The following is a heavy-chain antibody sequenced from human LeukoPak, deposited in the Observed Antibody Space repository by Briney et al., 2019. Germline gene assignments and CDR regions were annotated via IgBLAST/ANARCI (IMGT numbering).Heavy chain of an antibody. J-gene: IGHJ4*02. V-gene: IGHV1-69*13. Sequence: RASVKVSCKASGGTFSSYAISWVRQAPGQGLEWMGRIIPIFGTANYAQKFQGRVTITADESTSTAYMELSSLRSEDTAVYYCARTQEYYYDSSGYYFPDYWGQGTLVTVSS. CDR2: IIPIFGTA. CDR1: GGTFSSYA. D-gene: IGHD3-22*01. CDR3: ARTQEYYYDSSGYYFPDY.